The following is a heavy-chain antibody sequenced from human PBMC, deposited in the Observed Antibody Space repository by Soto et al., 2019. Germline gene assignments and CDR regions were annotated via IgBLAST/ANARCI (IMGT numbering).Heavy chain of an antibody. Sequence: SETLSLTCTVSGDSISSNTNYWSWIRQPPGEGLEWIGFISYSGTTSHSPSLKSRVAISLDTSKNQFSLSLSSVTATDTAVYYCARGRGYSYGLDPWGQGTLVTVSS. CDR3: ARGRGYSYGLDP. J-gene: IGHJ5*02. CDR1: GDSISSNTNY. D-gene: IGHD5-18*01. V-gene: IGHV4-30-4*01. CDR2: ISYSGTT.